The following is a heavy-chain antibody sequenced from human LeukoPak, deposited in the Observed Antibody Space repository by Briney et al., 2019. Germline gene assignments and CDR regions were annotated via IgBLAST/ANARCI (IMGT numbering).Heavy chain of an antibody. J-gene: IGHJ6*03. Sequence: PGGSLRLSCAASGFTFDDYAMHWVRQAPGKGLEWVSGMSWNSGRIGCADSVKGRFTISRDNAKNSLYLQMHSLRAEDTAFYYCAKSEGSGYYYFMDVWGKGTTVTVSS. V-gene: IGHV3-9*01. CDR3: AKSEGSGYYYFMDV. CDR2: MSWNSGRI. D-gene: IGHD6-19*01. CDR1: GFTFDDYA.